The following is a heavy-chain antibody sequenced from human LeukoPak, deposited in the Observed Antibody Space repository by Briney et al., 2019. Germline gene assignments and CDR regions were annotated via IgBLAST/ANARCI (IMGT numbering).Heavy chain of an antibody. J-gene: IGHJ4*02. Sequence: ASVKVSCKGSGYTFTKYAISWVRQAPGQGLEYMGWIDTNTGNPTYAQGFTGRFVFSLDTSVSTAYLQISSLKAEDSAIYFCANCYDSSGFFAYWGQGTLVTVS. D-gene: IGHD3-22*01. CDR3: ANCYDSSGFFAY. V-gene: IGHV7-4-1*02. CDR2: IDTNTGNP. CDR1: GYTFTKYA.